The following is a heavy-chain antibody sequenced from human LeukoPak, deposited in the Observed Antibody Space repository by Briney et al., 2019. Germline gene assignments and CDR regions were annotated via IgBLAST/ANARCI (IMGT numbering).Heavy chain of an antibody. CDR3: AREAGYPWWYFDL. V-gene: IGHV4-59*02. CDR2: IHNSGRT. D-gene: IGHD3-9*01. CDR1: GGSVSSYY. Sequence: KPSETLSLTCSVSGGSVSSYYWSWIRQSPGKGLEWIGYIHNSGRTNYNPSLKSRVTISVDTSKNQFSLKLSSVTAADTAVYYCAREAGYPWWYFDLWGRGTLVTVSS. J-gene: IGHJ2*01.